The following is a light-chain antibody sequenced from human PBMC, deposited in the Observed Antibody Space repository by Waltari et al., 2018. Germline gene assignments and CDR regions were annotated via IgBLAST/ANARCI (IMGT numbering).Light chain of an antibody. CDR1: SRDVGGYHY. J-gene: IGLJ1*01. CDR3: CSFAGSYTFV. Sequence: QSALTQPRSVSGSPGQSVTISCTGTSRDVGGYHYVSWLQKHPGKVPKLLIYDVIERPSDVPDRFSGSKSANTASLTISGLQPDDEADYYCCSFAGSYTFVFGPGTSVTVL. CDR2: DVI. V-gene: IGLV2-11*01.